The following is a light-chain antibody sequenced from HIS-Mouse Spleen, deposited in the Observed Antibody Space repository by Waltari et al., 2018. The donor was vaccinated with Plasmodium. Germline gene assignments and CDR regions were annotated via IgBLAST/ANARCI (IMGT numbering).Light chain of an antibody. J-gene: IGKJ2*01. CDR2: GAS. V-gene: IGKV3-15*01. CDR3: QQYNNPRTT. Sequence: EIVMTQSQATLSVSPGERATLSCRASQSVSKNLAWYQQKPGQAPRLLIYGASTRATGIPARFSGSGSGTEFTLTISSLQSEDFAVYYCQQYNNPRTTFGQGTKLEIK. CDR1: QSVSKN.